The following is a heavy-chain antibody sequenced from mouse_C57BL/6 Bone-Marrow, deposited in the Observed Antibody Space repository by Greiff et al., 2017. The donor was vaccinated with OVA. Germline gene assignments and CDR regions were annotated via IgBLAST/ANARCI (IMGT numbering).Heavy chain of an antibody. CDR2: IDPSDSYT. J-gene: IGHJ2*01. CDR1: GYTFTSYW. D-gene: IGHD4-1*01. Sequence: VKLQQPGAELVKPGASVKLSCKASGYTFTSYWMQWVKQRPGQGLEWIGEIDPSDSYTNYNQKFKGKATLTVDTSSSTAYMQLSSLTSEDSAVYYCARGLGRRVYWGQGTTLTVSS. CDR3: ARGLGRRVY. V-gene: IGHV1-50*01.